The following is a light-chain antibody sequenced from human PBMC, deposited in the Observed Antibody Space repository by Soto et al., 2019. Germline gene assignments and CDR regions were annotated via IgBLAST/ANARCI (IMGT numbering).Light chain of an antibody. CDR1: QSVTSNY. CDR2: AAS. J-gene: IGKJ1*01. CDR3: QHYGSPSWT. V-gene: IGKV3-20*01. Sequence: EIVLTQSTGTLSLSPGERATLSCRASQSVTSNYLAWYQQKPGQAPRILIFAASSRATGIPDKFSGSGSGTDCTLTISRLEPDDFAVYYCQHYGSPSWTFGQGTKVDIK.